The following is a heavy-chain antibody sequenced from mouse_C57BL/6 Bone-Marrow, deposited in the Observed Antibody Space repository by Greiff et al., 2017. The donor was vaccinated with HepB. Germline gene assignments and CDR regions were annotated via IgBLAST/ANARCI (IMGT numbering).Heavy chain of an antibody. Sequence: VQLQQPGAELVKPGASVKLSCKASGYTFTSYWMQWVKQRPGQGLEWIGEIDPSDSYTNYNQKFKGKATLTVDTSSSTAYMQLSSLTSEDSAVYYCARSELGPAYWGQGTTLTVSS. D-gene: IGHD4-1*01. V-gene: IGHV1-50*01. CDR1: GYTFTSYW. J-gene: IGHJ2*01. CDR2: IDPSDSYT. CDR3: ARSELGPAY.